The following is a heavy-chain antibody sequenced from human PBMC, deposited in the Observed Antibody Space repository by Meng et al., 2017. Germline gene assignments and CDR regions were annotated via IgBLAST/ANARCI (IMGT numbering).Heavy chain of an antibody. V-gene: IGHV1-3*01. CDR1: GYTFTSYA. D-gene: IGHD3-22*01. CDR2: INAGNGNT. CDR3: ARDRQTYYYDSSGYFDY. J-gene: IGHJ4*02. Sequence: VQLVQCEAEVKKPGASVKVSCKASGYTFTSYAMHWVRQAPGQRLEWMGWINAGNGNTKYSQKFQGRVTITRDTSASTAYMELSSLRSEDTAVYYCARDRQTYYYDSSGYFDYWGQGTLVTVSS.